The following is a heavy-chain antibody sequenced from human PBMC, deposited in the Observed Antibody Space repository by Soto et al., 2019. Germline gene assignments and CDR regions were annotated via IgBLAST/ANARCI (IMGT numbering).Heavy chain of an antibody. D-gene: IGHD6-13*01. CDR1: GYTFTGYY. CDR3: ARVAQQLVFFESDYFDY. CDR2: INPNSGGT. J-gene: IGHJ4*02. V-gene: IGHV1-2*04. Sequence: ASVKVSCKASGYTFTGYYMHWVRQAPGQGLEWMGWINPNSGGTNYAQKFQGWVTMTRDTSISTAYMELSRLRSEDTAVYYCARVAQQLVFFESDYFDYWGQGTLVTVSS.